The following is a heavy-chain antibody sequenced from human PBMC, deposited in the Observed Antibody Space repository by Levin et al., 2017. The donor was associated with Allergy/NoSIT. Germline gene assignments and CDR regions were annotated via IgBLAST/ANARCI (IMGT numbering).Heavy chain of an antibody. CDR3: ASGNNPPPDLSLYYYGMDV. D-gene: IGHD1-14*01. V-gene: IGHV1-69*13. CDR2: IIPIFGTA. CDR1: GGTFSSYA. Sequence: ASVKVSCKASGGTFSSYAISWVRQAPGQGLEWMGGIIPIFGTANYAQKFQGRVTITADESTSTAYMELSSLRSEDTAVYYCASGNNPPPDLSLYYYGMDVWGQGTTVTVSS. J-gene: IGHJ6*02.